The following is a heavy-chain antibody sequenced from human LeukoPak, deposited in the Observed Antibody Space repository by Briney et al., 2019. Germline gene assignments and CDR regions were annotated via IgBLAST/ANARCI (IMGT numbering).Heavy chain of an antibody. CDR2: ISGGGGDR. D-gene: IGHD6-19*01. Sequence: GGSLRLSCAASGFIFRNYAMRWVRQAPGKGLEWVSAISGGGGDRFYADSVKGRFTISRDNSKNTLYLQMSSLRVEDTAVYYCGKAEAGTYYFDHWGQGTLVTVSS. V-gene: IGHV3-23*01. J-gene: IGHJ4*02. CDR1: GFIFRNYA. CDR3: GKAEAGTYYFDH.